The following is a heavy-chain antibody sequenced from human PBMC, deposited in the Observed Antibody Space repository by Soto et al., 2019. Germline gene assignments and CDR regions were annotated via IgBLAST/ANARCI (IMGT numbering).Heavy chain of an antibody. CDR1: GDSISSNNW. CDR2: IHHSGRT. CDR3: ARVRQYCSSSSCYLDP. V-gene: IGHV4-4*02. Sequence: SETLSLTCGVSGDSISSNNWWNWVRQPPGKGLEWIGEIHHSGRTSFNPSLKSRVTISVDKSKNQFSLKLNSVTAADTAVYYCARVRQYCSSSSCYLDPWGQGTLVTVSS. D-gene: IGHD2-2*01. J-gene: IGHJ5*02.